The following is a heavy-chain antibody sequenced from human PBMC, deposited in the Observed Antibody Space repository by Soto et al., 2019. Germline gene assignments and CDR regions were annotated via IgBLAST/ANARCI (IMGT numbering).Heavy chain of an antibody. J-gene: IGHJ3*02. CDR1: GYTFTSSY. Sequence: VKVSCKASGYTFTSSYLHWVRQAPGQGLEWMGIISPRGGSTTYAQSFQGRVTMTRDTSTSTVYMELSSLRSEDTAVYFCARDIPDWNYVNQPLDIWGQGAMVTGSS. V-gene: IGHV1-46*03. CDR2: ISPRGGST. D-gene: IGHD1-7*01. CDR3: ARDIPDWNYVNQPLDI.